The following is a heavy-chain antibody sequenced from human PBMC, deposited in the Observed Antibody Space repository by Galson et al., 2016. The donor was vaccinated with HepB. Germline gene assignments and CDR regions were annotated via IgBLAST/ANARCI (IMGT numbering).Heavy chain of an antibody. Sequence: SLRLSCAASGFTFSSYAMRWVRQAPGKGLEWVSTVSGSGVSTYYADSVKGRFTISRDNSKKTMDLQMSSLRAEDTAVYYCARATMTKDLDYWGQGTLVSVSS. J-gene: IGHJ4*02. D-gene: IGHD1-1*01. CDR1: GFTFSSYA. V-gene: IGHV3-23*01. CDR3: ARATMTKDLDY. CDR2: VSGSGVST.